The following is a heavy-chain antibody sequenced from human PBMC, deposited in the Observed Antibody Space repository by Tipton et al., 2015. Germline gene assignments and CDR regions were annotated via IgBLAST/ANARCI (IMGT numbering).Heavy chain of an antibody. CDR1: AYSISTDYY. V-gene: IGHV4-38-2*01. CDR3: ACQDYDILTRDYQTVDY. CDR2: ISHSGST. J-gene: IGHJ4*02. D-gene: IGHD3-9*01. Sequence: TLSLTCAVSAYSISTDYYWGWIRQPPGKGLEWIGTISHSGSTYYNPSLKSRVTISADTSKNQFSLKLSSVTAADTAVYYCACQDYDILTRDYQTVDYWGQGTLVTASS.